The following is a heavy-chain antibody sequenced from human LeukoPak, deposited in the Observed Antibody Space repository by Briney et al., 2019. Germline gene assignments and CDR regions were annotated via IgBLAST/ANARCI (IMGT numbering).Heavy chain of an antibody. J-gene: IGHJ4*02. CDR2: IYYSGST. V-gene: IGHV4-31*03. Sequence: SETLSLTCTVSGGSISSGGYYWSWIRQHPGKGLEWIGYIYYSGSTYYNPSLKSRVTIPVDTSKNQFSLKLSSVTAADTAEYYCARDRNYDGYINFDSWGQGTLVTVSS. D-gene: IGHD5-24*01. CDR3: ARDRNYDGYINFDS. CDR1: GGSISSGGYY.